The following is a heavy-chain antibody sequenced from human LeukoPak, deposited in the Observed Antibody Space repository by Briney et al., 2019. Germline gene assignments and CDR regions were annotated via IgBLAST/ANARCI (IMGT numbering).Heavy chain of an antibody. CDR1: GGTFSSYA. Sequence: ASVKVSCKASGGTFSSYAISWVRQAPGQGLEWMGGIIPIFGTANYAQKFQGRVTITADESTSTAYMELSSLRSEDTAVYYCARAPYYGSGSLSYYYYGMDAWGQGTTVTVSS. CDR2: IIPIFGTA. V-gene: IGHV1-69*13. CDR3: ARAPYYGSGSLSYYYYGMDA. J-gene: IGHJ6*02. D-gene: IGHD3-10*01.